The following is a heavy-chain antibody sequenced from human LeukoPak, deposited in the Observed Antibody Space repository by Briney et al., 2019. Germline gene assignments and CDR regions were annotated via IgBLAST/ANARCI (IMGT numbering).Heavy chain of an antibody. J-gene: IGHJ4*02. CDR2: IYPGDSDT. D-gene: IGHD2-2*01. CDR1: GYSFTNYW. V-gene: IGHV5-51*01. Sequence: GESLKISCKGSGYSFTNYWIAWVRQMPGKGREWMGIIYPGDSDTRYRPSFQGQVSISADKSISTAYLQWTSLKASDTAMYYCARPLQCSSATCPLDYWGQGTLVTVSS. CDR3: ARPLQCSSATCPLDY.